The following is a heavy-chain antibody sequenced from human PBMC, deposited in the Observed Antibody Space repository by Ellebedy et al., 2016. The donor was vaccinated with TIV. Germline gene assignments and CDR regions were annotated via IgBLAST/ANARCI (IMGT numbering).Heavy chain of an antibody. CDR1: NGSFSSYY. J-gene: IGHJ2*01. Sequence: SETLSLXXTVSNGSFSSYYWSWIRQSAGKGLEWIGRIFMSGSMSYNPSLKSRVTMSVDASTTQLSLNLSSVTAADTAVYFCARLRQSRDRSHWYFDLWGRGTLVTVSS. CDR3: ARLRQSRDRSHWYFDL. V-gene: IGHV4-4*07. D-gene: IGHD1-14*01. CDR2: IFMSGSM.